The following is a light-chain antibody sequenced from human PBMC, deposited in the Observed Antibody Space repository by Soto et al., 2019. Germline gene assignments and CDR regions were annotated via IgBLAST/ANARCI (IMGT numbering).Light chain of an antibody. CDR3: CSYSGSSLYV. J-gene: IGLJ1*01. Sequence: QSALTQPASVSGSPGQSITISCTGTSSDVGSYNLVSWYQQHPGKAPKLMIYEGSKRPSGVSNRFSGSKSGNTASLTISGLQAEYEADYYCCSYSGSSLYVFGTGNKVTVL. V-gene: IGLV2-23*01. CDR2: EGS. CDR1: SSDVGSYNL.